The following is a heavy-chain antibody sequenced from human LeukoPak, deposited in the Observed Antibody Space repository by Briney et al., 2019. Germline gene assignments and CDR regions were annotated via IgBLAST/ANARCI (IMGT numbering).Heavy chain of an antibody. J-gene: IGHJ6*02. Sequence: ASVKVSCTASGGTFSSYAISWVRQAPGQGLEWMGGIIPIFGTANYAQKFQGRATLTRATSTGTVYMELSSLRSEDTAVYYCASVYKHGMGVWGQGTTVIVSS. CDR1: GGTFSSYA. D-gene: IGHD5-24*01. CDR3: ASVYKHGMGV. CDR2: IIPIFGTA. V-gene: IGHV1-69*05.